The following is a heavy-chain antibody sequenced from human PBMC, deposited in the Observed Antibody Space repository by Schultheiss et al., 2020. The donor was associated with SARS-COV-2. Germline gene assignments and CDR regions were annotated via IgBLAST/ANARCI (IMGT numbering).Heavy chain of an antibody. CDR2: IYYSGST. J-gene: IGHJ4*02. Sequence: SETLSLTCTVSNVSVNIGEYFWSWIRQPPGKGLEWIGYIYYSGSTYYNPSLKSRVTISVDTSKNQFSLKLSSVTAADTAVYYCARHRSWYDYWGQGTLVTVSS. D-gene: IGHD6-13*01. V-gene: IGHV4-30-4*01. CDR3: ARHRSWYDY. CDR1: NVSVNIGEYF.